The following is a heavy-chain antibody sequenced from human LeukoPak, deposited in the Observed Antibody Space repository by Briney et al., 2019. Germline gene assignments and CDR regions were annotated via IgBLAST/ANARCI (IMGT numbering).Heavy chain of an antibody. J-gene: IGHJ3*02. CDR1: GGSISSGGYS. CDR3: ASHMTTVTAGAFDI. D-gene: IGHD4-17*01. Sequence: SETLSLTCAVSGGSISSGGYSWSWIRQPPGTGLEWIGYIYHSGSTYYNPSLKSRVAISVDRSKNQFSLKLSSVTAADTAVYYCASHMTTVTAGAFDIWGQGTMVTVSS. CDR2: IYHSGST. V-gene: IGHV4-30-2*01.